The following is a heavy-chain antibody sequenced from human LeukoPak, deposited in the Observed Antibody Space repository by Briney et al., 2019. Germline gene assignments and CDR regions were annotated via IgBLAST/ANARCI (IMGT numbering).Heavy chain of an antibody. CDR2: IYYSGST. D-gene: IGHD6-13*01. CDR1: GGSISSGGYY. CDR3: ARASSSWYYFDY. Sequence: SQTLSLTCTVSGGSISSGGYYWSWIRQHPGKGLEWIGYIYYSGSTYYKPSLKSRVTISVDTSKNQFSLKLSSVTAADTAVYYCARASSSWYYFDYWGQGTLVTVSS. V-gene: IGHV4-31*03. J-gene: IGHJ4*02.